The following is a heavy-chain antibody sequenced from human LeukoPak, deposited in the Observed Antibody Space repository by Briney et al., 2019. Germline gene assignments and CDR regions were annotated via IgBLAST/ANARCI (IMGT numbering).Heavy chain of an antibody. V-gene: IGHV3-30*02. D-gene: IGHD5-18*01. CDR3: AKQWIQLWTLTDY. J-gene: IGHJ4*02. CDR1: GFTFSSYG. CDR2: IRYDGSNK. Sequence: PGGSLRLSCAASGFTFSSYGMHWVRQAPGKGLEWVAFIRYDGSNKYYADSVKGRFTISRDNSKNTLYLQMNSLRAEDTAVYYCAKQWIQLWTLTDYWGQGTLVTVSS.